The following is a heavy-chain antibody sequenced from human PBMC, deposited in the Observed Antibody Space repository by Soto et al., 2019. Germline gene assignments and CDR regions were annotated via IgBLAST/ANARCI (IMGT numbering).Heavy chain of an antibody. CDR1: GGSLSGYY. V-gene: IGHV4-34*01. Sequence: QVQLQQWGAGLLKPSETLSLTCAVYGGSLSGYYWSWIRQPPGKGLEWIGEINHSGSTNYNPSRKSRVTIAVDTSKNQFSLKLSSVTAAERAGYYCARGWGRILDYWGQGTLVTVSS. CDR3: ARGWGRILDY. CDR2: INHSGST. D-gene: IGHD7-27*01. J-gene: IGHJ4*02.